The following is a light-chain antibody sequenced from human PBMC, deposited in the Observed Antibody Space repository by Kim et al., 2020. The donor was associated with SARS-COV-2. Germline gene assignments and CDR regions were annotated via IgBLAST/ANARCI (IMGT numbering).Light chain of an antibody. V-gene: IGKV3-20*01. CDR1: QSVRNNY. CDR3: QQYGSAANT. J-gene: IGKJ2*01. Sequence: EIVLTQSPGPLSLSPGERATLSCRASQSVRNNYFAWYQQKPGQTPRLLIHAASSRATDIPDRFSGSGSGTDFTLTISRLEPEDFGVFYCQQYGSAANTFGQGTKLDI. CDR2: AAS.